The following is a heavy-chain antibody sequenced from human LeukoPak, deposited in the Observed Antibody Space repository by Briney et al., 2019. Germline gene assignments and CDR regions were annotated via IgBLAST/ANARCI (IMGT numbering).Heavy chain of an antibody. CDR1: GFTFSSYG. J-gene: IGHJ4*02. Sequence: GGSLRLSCAASGFTFSSYGMHWVRQAPGKGLEWVAVISYDGSNKYYADSVKGRFTISRDNSKNTLYLQMNSLRAEDTAVYYCAKWVYGDYDLDYWGQGTLVTVSS. CDR3: AKWVYGDYDLDY. CDR2: ISYDGSNK. V-gene: IGHV3-30*18. D-gene: IGHD4-17*01.